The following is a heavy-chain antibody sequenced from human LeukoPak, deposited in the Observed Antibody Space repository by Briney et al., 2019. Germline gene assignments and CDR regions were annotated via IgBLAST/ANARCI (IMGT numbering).Heavy chain of an antibody. CDR2: ISWKGGST. D-gene: IGHD4-17*01. Sequence: AGSLRLSCTASGFTFDEYAMHWVRQPPGKGLEWVSGISWKGGSTNYADPVKGRFTISRDNSKHTLYLQMNSLSAEHTAVYYCANPPTVTKTRFDSWGQGTLVTVSS. J-gene: IGHJ5*01. CDR1: GFTFDEYA. CDR3: ANPPTVTKTRFDS. V-gene: IGHV3-23*01.